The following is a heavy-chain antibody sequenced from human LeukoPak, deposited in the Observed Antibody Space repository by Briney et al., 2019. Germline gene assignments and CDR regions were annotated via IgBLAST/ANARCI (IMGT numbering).Heavy chain of an antibody. J-gene: IGHJ6*03. V-gene: IGHV1-69*13. Sequence: SVKVSCKASGGTFRSYAITWVRQAPGQGLEWMGGIIPIFGTANYARKFQDRVTITADESTSTAYMELSSLRSEDTAVYYCAREGGGSTSQRDYYYYYYMDVWGKGTTVTISS. D-gene: IGHD2-2*01. CDR2: IIPIFGTA. CDR1: GGTFRSYA. CDR3: AREGGGSTSQRDYYYYYYMDV.